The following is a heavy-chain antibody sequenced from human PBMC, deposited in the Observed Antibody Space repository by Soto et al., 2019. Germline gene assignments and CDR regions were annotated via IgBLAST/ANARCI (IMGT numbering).Heavy chain of an antibody. Sequence: SETLSLTCAVYGGSFSGYYWSWIRQPPGKGLEWIGEINHSGSTNYNPSLKSRVTISVDTSKNQFSLKLSSVTAADTAVYYCARARITGTSPRADAFDIWGQGTMVTVSS. CDR1: GGSFSGYY. J-gene: IGHJ3*02. CDR3: ARARITGTSPRADAFDI. V-gene: IGHV4-34*01. D-gene: IGHD1-7*01. CDR2: INHSGST.